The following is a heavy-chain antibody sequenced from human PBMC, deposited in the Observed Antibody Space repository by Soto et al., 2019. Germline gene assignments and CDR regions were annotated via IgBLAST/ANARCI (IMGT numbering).Heavy chain of an antibody. CDR3: AKRHASSGWYSY. J-gene: IGHJ4*02. CDR2: ISGSGGST. V-gene: IGHV3-23*01. Sequence: GGSLRLSCAASGFTFSSYAISWVRQAPGKGLEWVSAISGSGGSTYYADSVKGRFTISRDNSKNTLYLQMNSLRAEDTAVYYCAKRHASSGWYSYWGQRTLVTVSS. D-gene: IGHD6-19*01. CDR1: GFTFSSYA.